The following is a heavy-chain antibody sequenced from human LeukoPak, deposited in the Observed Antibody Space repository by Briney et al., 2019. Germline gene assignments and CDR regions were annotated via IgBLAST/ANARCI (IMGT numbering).Heavy chain of an antibody. D-gene: IGHD6-13*01. V-gene: IGHV3-30*18. CDR2: ISYDGSNK. CDR1: GFTFSSYG. CDR3: AKDGGLAAAGPSAY. J-gene: IGHJ4*02. Sequence: PGRSLRLSCAASGFTFSSYGMHWVRQAPGKGLEWVAVISYDGSNKYYADSVKGRFTISRDNSKNTLYLQMNSLRAEDTAVYYCAKDGGLAAAGPSAYWGQGTLVTVSS.